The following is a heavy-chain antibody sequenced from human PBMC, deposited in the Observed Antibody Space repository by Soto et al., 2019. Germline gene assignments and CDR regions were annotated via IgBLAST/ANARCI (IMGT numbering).Heavy chain of an antibody. J-gene: IGHJ4*02. CDR2: IYSGHTT. CDR1: GFIVSSNQ. CDR3: VRGPSDHKLRLVEWPYGDY. V-gene: IGHV3-53*01. Sequence: EVQLVESGGGLIQPGGSLRLSCVASGFIVSSNQMSWVRQAPGKGLEWVSVIYSGHTTYYADSVDGRFTISKDDSKNTLYLQMNSLRVEDTAVYYCVRGPSDHKLRLVEWPYGDYWGQGALVTVSS. D-gene: IGHD3-3*01.